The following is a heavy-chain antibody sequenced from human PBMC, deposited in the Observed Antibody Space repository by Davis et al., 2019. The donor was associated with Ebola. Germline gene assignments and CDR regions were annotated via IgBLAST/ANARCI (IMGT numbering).Heavy chain of an antibody. Sequence: PGGSLRLSCAASGFTFSSYGMHWVRQAPGKGLEWVAVISYDGSNKYYADSVKGRFTISRDNSKNTLYLQMNSLRAEDTAVYYCAKAAVGESWVGYCSGGSCYQDYWGQGTLVTVSS. V-gene: IGHV3-30*18. J-gene: IGHJ4*02. CDR2: ISYDGSNK. CDR3: AKAAVGESWVGYCSGGSCYQDY. CDR1: GFTFSSYG. D-gene: IGHD2-15*01.